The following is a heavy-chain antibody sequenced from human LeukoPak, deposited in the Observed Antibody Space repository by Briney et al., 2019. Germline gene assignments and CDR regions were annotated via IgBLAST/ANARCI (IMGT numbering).Heavy chain of an antibody. V-gene: IGHV3-21*01. CDR2: ISSSSRYI. CDR3: ARDSGYCSGGSCSNDAFDI. J-gene: IGHJ3*02. CDR1: GFTFSSYS. Sequence: GGSLTLSCAASGFTFSSYSMNWVRQAPGKGLEWVSSISSSSRYIYYADSVKGRFTISRDNAKNSLYLQMNSLRAEDTAVYYCARDSGYCSGGSCSNDAFDIWGQGRMVTVSS. D-gene: IGHD2-15*01.